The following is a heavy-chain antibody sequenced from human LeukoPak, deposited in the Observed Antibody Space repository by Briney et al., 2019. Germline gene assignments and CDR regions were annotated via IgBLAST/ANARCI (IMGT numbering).Heavy chain of an antibody. J-gene: IGHJ2*01. V-gene: IGHV4-4*07. CDR2: IFSSVSS. CDR1: GGSISDYY. CDR3: ARSPVTTIYWYFGL. D-gene: IGHD4-17*01. Sequence: PSETRSLTCTVAGGSISDYYWSWIRQPAGKGLEWIGLIFSSVSSNYNPSLRGRVTMSLDTSTTHFSLRLYSVTAADTAVYYCARSPVTTIYWYFGLWGRGTQVTVSS.